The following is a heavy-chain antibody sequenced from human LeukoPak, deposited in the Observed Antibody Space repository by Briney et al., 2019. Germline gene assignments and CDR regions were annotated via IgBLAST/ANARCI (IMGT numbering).Heavy chain of an antibody. D-gene: IGHD3-10*01. J-gene: IGHJ5*02. CDR2: IFPDDSDT. CDR1: GYFFTTYW. CDR3: ARQRGAPGTVNGFDP. Sequence: GESLKISCEASGYFFTTYWIGWVRQLPGTGLEWVGAIFPDDSDTIYSPSFQGQVTISADKSVSTAYLQWSSLKASDTALYYCARQRGAPGTVNGFDPWGQGTLVTVSS. V-gene: IGHV5-51*01.